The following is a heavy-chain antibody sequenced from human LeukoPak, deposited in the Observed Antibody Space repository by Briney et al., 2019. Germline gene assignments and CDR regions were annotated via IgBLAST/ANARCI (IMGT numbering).Heavy chain of an antibody. CDR2: IKQDGSEK. CDR1: GFTFSRYW. J-gene: IGHJ4*02. D-gene: IGHD5-12*01. Sequence: GGSLRLSCAASGFTFSRYWMSWVRQDPVQGLEWVANIKQDGSEKYYADSVEGRFSVSRDNAKNSLYLQMNTLRAEDTAVYYCARASGYSGYDPFDYWGQGTLVTVSS. V-gene: IGHV3-7*03. CDR3: ARASGYSGYDPFDY.